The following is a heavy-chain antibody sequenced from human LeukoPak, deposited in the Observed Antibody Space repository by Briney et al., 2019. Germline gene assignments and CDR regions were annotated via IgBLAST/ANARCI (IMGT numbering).Heavy chain of an antibody. V-gene: IGHV4-59*08. D-gene: IGHD6-19*01. Sequence: PSETLSLTRTVSGGSINCYYWSWIRQPPGKRLEWIGYIYYSGSTTYNPYSGSTTYNPSLKSRVTISVDTSRNQFSLKLNSVTAADTAVYFCARHKNSYTNGWYFWGKGTLVTVSS. CDR1: GGSINCYY. J-gene: IGHJ4*02. CDR3: ARHKNSYTNGWYF. CDR2: IYYSGSTTYNPYSGST.